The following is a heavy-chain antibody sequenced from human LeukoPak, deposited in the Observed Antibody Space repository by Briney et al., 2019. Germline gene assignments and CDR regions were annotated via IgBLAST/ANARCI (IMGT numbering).Heavy chain of an antibody. CDR2: VSGSGGST. CDR1: GFTFSSYA. Sequence: GGSLRLSCAASGFTFSSYAMSWVRQAPGKGLEWVSAVSGSGGSTYYADSVKGRFTISRDNSKNTLYLQMNGLRAEDTAVYYCARPRGYYYYYMDVWGKGTTVTVSS. CDR3: ARPRGYYYYYMDV. V-gene: IGHV3-23*01. D-gene: IGHD3-10*01. J-gene: IGHJ6*03.